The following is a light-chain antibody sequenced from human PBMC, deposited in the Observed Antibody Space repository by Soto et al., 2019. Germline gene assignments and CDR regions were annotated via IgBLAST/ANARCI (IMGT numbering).Light chain of an antibody. V-gene: IGKV3-20*01. CDR1: QSVSSGY. CDR2: GAS. J-gene: IGKJ5*01. CDR3: QQYGSSPPRIT. Sequence: EIVLTQSPATLSLSPGERATISCRASQSVSSGYLAWYQQKPGKAPRLLIYGASSRATGIPDRFSGSGCGTDLTLTISRLEPEDFAVYYCQQYGSSPPRITFGQGTRLEIK.